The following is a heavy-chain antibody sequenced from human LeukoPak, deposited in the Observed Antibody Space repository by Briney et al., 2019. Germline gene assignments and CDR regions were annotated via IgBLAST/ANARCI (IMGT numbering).Heavy chain of an antibody. CDR1: GYTFTDYG. J-gene: IGHJ4*02. Sequence: GALVKVSCKASGYTFTDYGVSWVRQAPGQGLEWMGWISTNNRNTNYARNLQGRVIMTTDTSTSTAYMELRSLRSDDTAVYYCARRDKRSWAPFFDFWGQGTLVTVSS. V-gene: IGHV1-18*01. D-gene: IGHD3-16*01. CDR3: ARRDKRSWAPFFDF. CDR2: ISTNNRNT.